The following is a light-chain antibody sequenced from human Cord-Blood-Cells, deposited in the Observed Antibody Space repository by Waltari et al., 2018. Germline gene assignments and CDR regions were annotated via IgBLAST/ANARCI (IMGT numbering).Light chain of an antibody. J-gene: IGLJ1*01. V-gene: IGLV2-14*01. CDR2: EVR. CDR1: SSDVGGYNY. Sequence: QSALTQPASVSGSPGQSITISCTGTSSDVGGYNYVSWYQQHPGQAPKLMIYEVRNRPSGVSNRCSGSKSGNTASLTISGLQAEDEADYYCSAYTSSSTSLYVFGTGTKVTVL. CDR3: SAYTSSSTSLYV.